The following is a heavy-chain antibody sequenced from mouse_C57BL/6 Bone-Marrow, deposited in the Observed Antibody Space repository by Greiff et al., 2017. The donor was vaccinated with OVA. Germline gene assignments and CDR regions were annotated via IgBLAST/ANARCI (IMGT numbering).Heavy chain of an antibody. CDR1: GYTFTSYW. D-gene: IGHD4-1*01. CDR2: IDPSSGGT. CDR3: ARGNWDEAMDY. J-gene: IGHJ4*01. Sequence: VQLQQPGAELVKPGASVKLSCKASGYTFTSYWMNWVKQRPGRGLEWIGRIDPSSGGTKYNEKFKSKATLTVDKPSSTAYMQLSSLTSEDSAVEDCARGNWDEAMDYWGQGTSVTVSS. V-gene: IGHV1-72*01.